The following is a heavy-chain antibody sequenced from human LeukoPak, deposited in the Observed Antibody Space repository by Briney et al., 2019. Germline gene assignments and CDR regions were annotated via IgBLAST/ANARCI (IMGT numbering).Heavy chain of an antibody. J-gene: IGHJ6*03. CDR3: ARAPQWFGESKYYMDV. CDR2: IIPIFGTA. Sequence: ASVKVSCKASGGTFSSYAISWVRQAPGQGLEWMGGIIPIFGTANYAQKFQGRVTMTRNTSISTAYMELSSLRSEDTAVYYCARAPQWFGESKYYMDVWGKGTTVTISS. CDR1: GGTFSSYA. D-gene: IGHD3-10*01. V-gene: IGHV1-69*05.